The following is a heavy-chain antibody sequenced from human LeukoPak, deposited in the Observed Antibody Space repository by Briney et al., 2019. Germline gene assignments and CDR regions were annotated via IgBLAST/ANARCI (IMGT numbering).Heavy chain of an antibody. J-gene: IGHJ6*03. CDR2: IYYSGST. CDR3: ARAAGYCSGGSCYYYYYYYMDV. V-gene: IGHV4-59*01. D-gene: IGHD2-15*01. Sequence: SETLSLTCTLSGGSISSYYWSWIRQPPGKGLGWIGYIYYSGSTNYNPSLKSRVTISVDTSKDQFSLKLSSVTGADTAVYYCARAAGYCSGGSCYYYYYYYMDVWGKGTTVTVSS. CDR1: GGSISSYY.